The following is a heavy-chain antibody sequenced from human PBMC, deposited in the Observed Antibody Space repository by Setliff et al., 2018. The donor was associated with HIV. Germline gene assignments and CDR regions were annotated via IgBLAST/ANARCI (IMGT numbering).Heavy chain of an antibody. J-gene: IGHJ5*02. CDR2: IYYSGCT. Sequence: PSETLSLTCTVSDASISNYHWSWTRQPPGKGLEWIGYIYYSGCTNYNPSLKSRVTISIDTSTNQFSLKLSSVTAADTAVYYCARLFIPNYFDPWGQGTLVTVSS. CDR1: DASISNYH. D-gene: IGHD2-21*01. V-gene: IGHV4-59*08. CDR3: ARLFIPNYFDP.